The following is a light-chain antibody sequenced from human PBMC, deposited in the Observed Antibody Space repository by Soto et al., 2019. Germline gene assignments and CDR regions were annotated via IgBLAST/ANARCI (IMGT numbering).Light chain of an antibody. J-gene: IGKJ2*01. Sequence: DIQMTQSPSSLTASVGDSVTITCQASQDITNYLNWYQQKPGKAPKLLIYAASSLQSGVPSGFSGSGSGTDFTLTISSLQPEHFATYFCQQSYSTPRTFGQGTKLDIK. CDR1: QDITNY. CDR3: QQSYSTPRT. CDR2: AAS. V-gene: IGKV1-39*01.